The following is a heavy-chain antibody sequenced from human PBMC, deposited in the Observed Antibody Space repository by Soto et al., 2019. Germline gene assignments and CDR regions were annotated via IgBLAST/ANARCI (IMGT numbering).Heavy chain of an antibody. CDR3: AGGAAAGVRGGTNWFDP. D-gene: IGHD6-13*01. J-gene: IGHJ5*02. CDR2: INAGNGNT. V-gene: IGHV1-3*01. Sequence: QVQLVQSGAVVKRPGASVKVSCKASAFTFTSYAIHWVRQAPGQRLEWMGWINAGNGNTKYSQKCQGRITITRDTSASTAYMELSSLRSEDTAVYYCAGGAAAGVRGGTNWFDPWGQGTLVTVSS. CDR1: AFTFTSYA.